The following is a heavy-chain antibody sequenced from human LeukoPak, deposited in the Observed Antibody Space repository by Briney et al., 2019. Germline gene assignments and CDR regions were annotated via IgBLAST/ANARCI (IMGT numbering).Heavy chain of an antibody. J-gene: IGHJ3*02. CDR2: LHTSGST. Sequence: SQTLSLTCTVSGGSISSGNYYWSWVRQPAGKGLQWIGRLHTSGSTNYNPSLGSRVTISVDTSENQFSLKLRSMTAADTAVCYCARDRRGIVGDTNTFDIWGQGTMVTVSS. CDR3: ARDRRGIVGDTNTFDI. V-gene: IGHV4-61*02. CDR1: GGSISSGNYY. D-gene: IGHD1-26*01.